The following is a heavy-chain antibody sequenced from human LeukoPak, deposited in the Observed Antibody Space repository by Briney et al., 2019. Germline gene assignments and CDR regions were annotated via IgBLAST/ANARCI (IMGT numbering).Heavy chain of an antibody. J-gene: IGHJ4*02. CDR2: INPSGGST. Sequence: ASVKVSCKASGYTFTSYYMHWVRQAPGQGLEWLGIINPSGGSTSYAQKFQGRVTMTRDTSTSTVYMELSSLRSEDTAVYYCASTLVAAAPFDYWGQGTLVTVSS. CDR1: GYTFTSYY. CDR3: ASTLVAAAPFDY. D-gene: IGHD2-15*01. V-gene: IGHV1-46*01.